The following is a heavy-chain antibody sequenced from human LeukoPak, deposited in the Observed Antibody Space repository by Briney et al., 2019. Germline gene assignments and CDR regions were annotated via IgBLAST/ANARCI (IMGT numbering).Heavy chain of an antibody. D-gene: IGHD5-12*01. V-gene: IGHV1-24*01. Sequence: ASVKVSCKVSGYTLTELSMHWVRQAPGKGLEWMGGFDPEDGETIYAQKLQGRVTMTTDTSTSTAYMELRSLRSDDTAVYYCARREVATIHPWGQGTLVTVSS. CDR3: ARREVATIHP. J-gene: IGHJ5*02. CDR2: FDPEDGET. CDR1: GYTLTELS.